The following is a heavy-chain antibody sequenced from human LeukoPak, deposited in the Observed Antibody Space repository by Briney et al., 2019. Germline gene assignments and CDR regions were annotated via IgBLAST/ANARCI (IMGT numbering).Heavy chain of an antibody. CDR3: AKMKGHPLPKYYMDV. CDR1: GFTFSSYA. J-gene: IGHJ6*01. Sequence: GGSLRLSCAASGFTFSSYAMSWVRQAGGRGLDGVSVISGTGDNTLYADSVKGRFTISRDNSKNTLYLEMNSLRAEDTAIYYCAKMKGHPLPKYYMDVWGQGTTVTVSS. V-gene: IGHV3-23*01. CDR2: ISGTGDNT. D-gene: IGHD1-26*01.